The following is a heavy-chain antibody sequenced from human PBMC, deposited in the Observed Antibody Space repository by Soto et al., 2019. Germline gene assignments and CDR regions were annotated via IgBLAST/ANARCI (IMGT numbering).Heavy chain of an antibody. CDR2: IFYTGTT. V-gene: IGHV4-39*02. J-gene: IGHJ5*02. CDR1: GGSISYNSYY. CDR3: ARLVVVAPVANA. D-gene: IGHD2-2*01. Sequence: SDTLSLTWSFSGGSISYNSYYWGWIRQPPGKGLEWVGGIFYTGTTYYSPSLKGRVTISVDTSKNSFSLNLTSVTAADTAVYFCARLVVVAPVANAWGQGTLVTVSS.